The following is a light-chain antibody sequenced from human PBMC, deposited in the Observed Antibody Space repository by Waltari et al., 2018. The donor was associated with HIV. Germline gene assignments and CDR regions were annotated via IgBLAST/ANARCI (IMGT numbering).Light chain of an antibody. V-gene: IGKV2-30*01. CDR2: KVS. Sequence: DVVLTQSPLSLLVTLGQPASISCRSSQSLVYRNGNNYLNWFQHRPGQSPRRLIYKVSNRDSGVPDRFSGSGSGSDFTLKISRVEAEDVGVYYCMQGTHWPYTFGQGTKLKIK. J-gene: IGKJ2*01. CDR1: QSLVYRNGNNY. CDR3: MQGTHWPYT.